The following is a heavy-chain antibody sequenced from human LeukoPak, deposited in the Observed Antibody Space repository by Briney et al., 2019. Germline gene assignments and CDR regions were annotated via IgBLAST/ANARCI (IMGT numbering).Heavy chain of an antibody. V-gene: IGHV3-53*01. CDR3: ARGNYYDSSGYIDY. CDR2: IYSDNT. CDR1: GFTVSSNS. D-gene: IGHD3-22*01. J-gene: IGHJ4*02. Sequence: PGGSLRLSCTVSGFTVSSNSMSWVRQAPGKGLEWVSFIYSDNTHYSDSVKGRFTISRDNSKNTLYLQMNSLRAEDTAVYYCARGNYYDSSGYIDYWGQGTLVTVSS.